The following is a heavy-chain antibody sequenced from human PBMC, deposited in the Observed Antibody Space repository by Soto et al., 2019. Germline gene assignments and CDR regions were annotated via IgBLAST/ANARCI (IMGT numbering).Heavy chain of an antibody. Sequence: SVKVSCKASGGTFSSYAISWVRQAPGQGLEWKGGIIPIFGTANYAQKFQGRVTITADESTSTAYMELSSLRSEDTAVYYCAIRDMDGSGSYYYYYVMDVWRQGTTVTVSS. CDR3: AIRDMDGSGSYYYYYVMDV. D-gene: IGHD3-10*01. CDR1: GGTFSSYA. CDR2: IIPIFGTA. V-gene: IGHV1-69*13. J-gene: IGHJ6*01.